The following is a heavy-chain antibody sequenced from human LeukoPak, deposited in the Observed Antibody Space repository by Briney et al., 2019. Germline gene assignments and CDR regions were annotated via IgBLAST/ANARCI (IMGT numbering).Heavy chain of an antibody. CDR3: AKAGHFDYYADN. J-gene: IGHJ4*02. D-gene: IGHD3-10*01. CDR2: IIPIFGTA. V-gene: IGHV1-69*05. CDR1: GGTFSSYA. Sequence: SVKVSCKASGGTFSSYAISWVRQAPGQGLEWMGGIIPIFGTANYAQKFQGRVTITTDESTSTAYMELSSLRSEDTAVYYCAKAGHFDYYADNWGQGCLVTVSS.